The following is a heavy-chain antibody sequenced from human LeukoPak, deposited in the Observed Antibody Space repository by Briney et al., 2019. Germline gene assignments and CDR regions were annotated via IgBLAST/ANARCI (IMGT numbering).Heavy chain of an antibody. CDR2: INAYGGAT. J-gene: IGHJ4*02. CDR1: GHTFSRYG. CDR3: ARIAEYHLQYYFDY. V-gene: IGHV1-18*01. Sequence: ASVKVSCKASGHTFSRYGFAWVRQAPGQGLEGMGWINAYGGATNYAQKIQGRVTLSTDTSTTTAYMELRSVRSDDTGVYYCARIAEYHLQYYFDYWGQGTLVTVSS. D-gene: IGHD2-2*01.